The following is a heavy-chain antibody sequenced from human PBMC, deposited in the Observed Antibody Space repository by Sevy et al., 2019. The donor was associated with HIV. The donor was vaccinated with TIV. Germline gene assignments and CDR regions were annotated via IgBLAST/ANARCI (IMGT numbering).Heavy chain of an antibody. J-gene: IGHJ6*02. CDR2: ISGSGGST. CDR1: GFTFSSYA. D-gene: IGHD2-8*01. CDR3: AKGVTPASYYYYGMDV. V-gene: IGHV3-23*01. Sequence: GGSLRLSCAASGFTFSSYAMSWVRQAPGKGLEWVSAISGSGGSTYYADSVKGRFTISRDNSKNTLYLQMNSLRAEDTAVYYCAKGVTPASYYYYGMDVWGQGTTVTVSS.